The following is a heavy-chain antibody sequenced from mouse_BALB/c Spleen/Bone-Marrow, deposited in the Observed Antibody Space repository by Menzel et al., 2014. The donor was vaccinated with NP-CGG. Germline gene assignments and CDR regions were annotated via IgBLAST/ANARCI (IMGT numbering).Heavy chain of an antibody. CDR2: IDTSDSYT. J-gene: IGHJ1*01. V-gene: IGHV1-69*01. Sequence: QVQLQQSGAELVMPGASVKMSCKASGYTFTDYWMHWVKQRPGQGLEWIGAIDTSDSYTSYNQKFKGKATLTVDESSSTAYMQLSSLTSEDSAVYHCARGTGWYFDVWGAGTTVTVSS. CDR1: GYTFTDYW. D-gene: IGHD4-1*01. CDR3: ARGTGWYFDV.